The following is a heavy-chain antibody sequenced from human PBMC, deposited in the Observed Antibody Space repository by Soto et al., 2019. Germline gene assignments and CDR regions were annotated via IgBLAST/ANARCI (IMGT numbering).Heavy chain of an antibody. CDR1: GYTFTGYY. CDR3: ASVQRHSGYDCLIGCYYYYGIHX. Sequence: ASVKVCWKASGYTFTGYYMHWVRQAPGQGLEWMGLINPNSGGTNYAQKFQGRVTMTRDTSISPAYMELRRLRSDDTAVYYCASVQRHSGYDCLIGCYYYYGIHXSCPVPTVSVS. J-gene: IGHJ6*02. D-gene: IGHD5-12*01. CDR2: INPNSGGT. V-gene: IGHV1-2*02.